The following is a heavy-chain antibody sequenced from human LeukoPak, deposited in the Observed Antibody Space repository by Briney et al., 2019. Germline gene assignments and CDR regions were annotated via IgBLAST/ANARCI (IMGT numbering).Heavy chain of an antibody. V-gene: IGHV3-30*18. CDR3: AKGIDGGLDP. D-gene: IGHD2-15*01. CDR1: GFTFSSYD. J-gene: IGHJ5*02. Sequence: PGRSLRLSCAASGFTFSSYDMHWVRQAPGKGLEWVAVISYDGTNEYYVGSVKGRFTISRDNSKNTVYLQMNSLRAEDTAVYYCAKGIDGGLDPWGQGTLVTVSS. CDR2: ISYDGTNE.